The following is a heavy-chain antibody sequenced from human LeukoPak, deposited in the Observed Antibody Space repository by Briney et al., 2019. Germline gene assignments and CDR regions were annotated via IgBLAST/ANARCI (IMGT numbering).Heavy chain of an antibody. J-gene: IGHJ4*02. CDR2: ISSSSYI. CDR1: GFTFSSYS. Sequence: PGGSLRLSCAASGFTFSSYSMNWVRQAPGKGLEWVSSISSSSYIYYADSVKGRFTISRDNAKNSLYLQMNSLRAEDTAVYYCARVCGSGSYDYWGQGTLVTVSS. D-gene: IGHD3-10*01. CDR3: ARVCGSGSYDY. V-gene: IGHV3-21*01.